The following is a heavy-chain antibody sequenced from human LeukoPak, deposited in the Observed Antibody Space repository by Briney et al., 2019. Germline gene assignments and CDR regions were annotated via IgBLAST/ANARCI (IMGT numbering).Heavy chain of an antibody. J-gene: IGHJ4*02. CDR1: GFTFGSYS. V-gene: IGHV3-23*01. Sequence: GGSLRLSCAASGFTFGSYSMSWVRQAPGKGLEWVSSISGSGDNTYYADSVKGRFTISRDNSKNTLYLQMNSLRAEDTAVYYCAKDRRAGSYDYWGQGTLVTVSS. CDR2: ISGSGDNT. D-gene: IGHD3-10*01. CDR3: AKDRRAGSYDY.